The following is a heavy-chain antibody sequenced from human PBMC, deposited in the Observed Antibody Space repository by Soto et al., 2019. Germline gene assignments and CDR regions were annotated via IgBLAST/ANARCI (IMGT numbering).Heavy chain of an antibody. CDR3: ASGYSGYDRNYYYYMDV. CDR1: GGSFSGYY. D-gene: IGHD5-12*01. J-gene: IGHJ6*03. CDR2: INHSGST. V-gene: IGHV4-34*01. Sequence: SETLSLTCAVYGGSFSGYYWSWIRQPPGKGLEWIGEINHSGSTNYNPSLKSRVTISVDTSKNQFSLKLSSVTAADTAVYYCASGYSGYDRNYYYYMDVWGKGTTVTVSS.